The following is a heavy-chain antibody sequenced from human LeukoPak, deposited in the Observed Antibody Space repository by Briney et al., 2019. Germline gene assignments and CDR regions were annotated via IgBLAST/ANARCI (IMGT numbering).Heavy chain of an antibody. J-gene: IGHJ4*02. Sequence: SETLSLTCTVSGGSFSSSSYYWAWIRQPPGRGLEWIGSIYYSGSTYHNPSLKSRVTISVDTSKNQFSLRLSSVTAADTAVYYCARHGRRRIGLTMIVVYYFDYWGQGTLVTVSS. V-gene: IGHV4-39*01. CDR3: ARHGRRRIGLTMIVVYYFDY. CDR2: IYYSGST. D-gene: IGHD3-22*01. CDR1: GGSFSSSSYY.